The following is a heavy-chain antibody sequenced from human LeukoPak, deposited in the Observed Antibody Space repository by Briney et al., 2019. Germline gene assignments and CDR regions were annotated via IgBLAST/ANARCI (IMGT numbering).Heavy chain of an antibody. CDR2: IYYSGST. CDR3: AKRDDSGGNLVDL. J-gene: IGHJ4*02. D-gene: IGHD3-22*01. V-gene: IGHV4-39*02. Sequence: SETLSLTCTVSGGSIRSGSNYWAWIRQPPGKGLEWIGSIYYSGSTYYNPSLENRVTISIDTSKNHFSLKLSSLSAADTSVYYCAKRDDSGGNLVDLWGQGTLVTVS. CDR1: GGSIRSGSNY.